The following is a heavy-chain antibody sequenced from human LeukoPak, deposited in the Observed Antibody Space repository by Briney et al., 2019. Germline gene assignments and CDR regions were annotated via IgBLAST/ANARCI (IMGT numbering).Heavy chain of an antibody. V-gene: IGHV4-59*08. CDR3: AGHGGALLWFGESSPTHFDY. CDR1: GGSISSYY. Sequence: SETLSLTCTVSGGSISSYYWSWIRQPPGKGLEWIGYIYYSGSTNYNPSLKSRVTISVDTSKNQFSLKLSSVTAADTAVYYCAGHGGALLWFGESSPTHFDYWGQGTLVTVSS. CDR2: IYYSGST. D-gene: IGHD3-10*01. J-gene: IGHJ4*02.